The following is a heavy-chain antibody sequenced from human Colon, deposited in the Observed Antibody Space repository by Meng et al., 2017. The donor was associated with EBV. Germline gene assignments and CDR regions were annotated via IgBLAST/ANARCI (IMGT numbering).Heavy chain of an antibody. CDR1: GGAFTGVY. Sequence: QVQLAARGAGLLQTSGHLLLTCTVYGGAFTGVYWSWIRQSPGKGMEWIEEIDDSVNSIYNPSLKSLVTISGDTSNNQFSLMLTSVTATDTAVYYCARRRGCSGRDCWGQGTLVTVSS. V-gene: IGHV4-34*01. CDR3: ARRRGCSGRDC. D-gene: IGHD3-10*02. J-gene: IGHJ4*02. CDR2: IDDSVNS.